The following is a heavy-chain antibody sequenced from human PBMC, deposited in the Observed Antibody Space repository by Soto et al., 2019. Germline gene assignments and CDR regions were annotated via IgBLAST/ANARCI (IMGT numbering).Heavy chain of an antibody. CDR2: ISAYNGNT. CDR1: GYTFTTYG. D-gene: IGHD3-22*01. CDR3: ARDLPTVYFYDSSGYYADFDY. Sequence: ASVKVSCKASGYTFTTYGISWVLQAPGQGLEWMGWISAYNGNTNYAQKLQGRVTMTTDTSTGTAYMELRSLRSDDTAVYYCARDLPTVYFYDSSGYYADFDYWGQGTLVTVSS. V-gene: IGHV1-18*01. J-gene: IGHJ4*02.